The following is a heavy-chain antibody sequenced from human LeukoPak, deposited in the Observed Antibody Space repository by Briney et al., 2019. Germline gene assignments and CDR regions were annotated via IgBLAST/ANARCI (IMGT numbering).Heavy chain of an antibody. J-gene: IGHJ4*02. CDR1: GFTFSGDV. Sequence: PGGSLRLSCAESGFTFSGDVMHRVREAPGKRREWVAVIWYDGSNKYYADSVKGRFTISRDNSKNTLYLQMNSLRAEDTAVYYCARRKGSGALRNDYFDYWGQGTLVTVSS. CDR2: IWYDGSNK. V-gene: IGHV3-33*01. D-gene: IGHD1-26*01. CDR3: ARRKGSGALRNDYFDY.